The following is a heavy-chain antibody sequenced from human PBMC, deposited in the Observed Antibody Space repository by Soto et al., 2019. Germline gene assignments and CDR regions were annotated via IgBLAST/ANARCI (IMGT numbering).Heavy chain of an antibody. V-gene: IGHV5-10-1*01. Sequence: PGESLKISCKGSGYSFTSYWISWVRQMPGKGLEWMGRIDPSDSYTNYRPSFQGHVTISADKSISTAYLQWSSLKASDTAMYYCASKDTAMVAPYYYYGMDVWGQGTTVTVSS. CDR3: ASKDTAMVAPYYYYGMDV. CDR2: IDPSDSYT. J-gene: IGHJ6*02. CDR1: GYSFTSYW. D-gene: IGHD5-18*01.